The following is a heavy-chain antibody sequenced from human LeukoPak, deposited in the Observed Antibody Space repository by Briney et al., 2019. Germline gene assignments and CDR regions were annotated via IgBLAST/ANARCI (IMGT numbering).Heavy chain of an antibody. V-gene: IGHV1-18*01. Sequence: ASVKVSCKASGYTFTNYGISWVRQAPGQGLEWMGWISAYNGNTKYAQKVQGRVTMTTDTSTSTAYMELRSLRSDDTAVYYCAREIQYYYGSGNVIYRNWFDPWGQGTLVTVSS. J-gene: IGHJ5*02. CDR1: GYTFTNYG. CDR3: AREIQYYYGSGNVIYRNWFDP. D-gene: IGHD3-10*01. CDR2: ISAYNGNT.